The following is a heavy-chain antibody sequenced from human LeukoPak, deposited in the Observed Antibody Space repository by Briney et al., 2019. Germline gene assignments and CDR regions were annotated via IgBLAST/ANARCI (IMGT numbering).Heavy chain of an antibody. CDR2: ISYDGSNK. V-gene: IGHV3-30*01. CDR1: GFTFSSYA. D-gene: IGHD1-7*01. J-gene: IGHJ4*02. CDR3: AREDGNYEVTHYFDY. Sequence: GGSLRLSCAASGFTFSSYAMSWVRQAPGKGLEWVAVISYDGSNKYYADSVKGRFTISRDNSKNTLYLQMDSLRAEDTAVYYCAREDGNYEVTHYFDYWGQGTLVTVSS.